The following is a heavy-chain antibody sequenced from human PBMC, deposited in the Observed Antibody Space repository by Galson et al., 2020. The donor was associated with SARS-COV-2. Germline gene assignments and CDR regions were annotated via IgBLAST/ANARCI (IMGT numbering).Heavy chain of an antibody. Sequence: EKSGGSLRLSCAASGFTFEDYTMHWVRQAPGKGLEWVSLITWDGGNTYYADSVKGRFTISRDNSKNSLYLQMNSLRTEDTALYYCVKDAGGYQVLFDYYYYYYMDVWGKGTTVTVSS. CDR3: VKDAGGYQVLFDYYYYYYMDV. J-gene: IGHJ6*03. V-gene: IGHV3-43*01. CDR1: GFTFEDYT. CDR2: ITWDGGNT. D-gene: IGHD2-2*01.